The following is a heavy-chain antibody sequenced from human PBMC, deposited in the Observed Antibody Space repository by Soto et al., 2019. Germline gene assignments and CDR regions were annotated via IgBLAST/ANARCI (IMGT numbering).Heavy chain of an antibody. CDR2: ISSSSSYI. Sequence: PGGSLRLSCAASGFTFSSYSMNWVRQAPGKGLEWVSSISSSSSYIYYADSVKGRFTISRDNSKNTLYLQMNSLRAEDTAVYYCAKDATVVVPAAISWGQGTRVTVSS. V-gene: IGHV3-21*04. CDR3: AKDATVVVPAAIS. D-gene: IGHD2-2*01. J-gene: IGHJ5*02. CDR1: GFTFSSYS.